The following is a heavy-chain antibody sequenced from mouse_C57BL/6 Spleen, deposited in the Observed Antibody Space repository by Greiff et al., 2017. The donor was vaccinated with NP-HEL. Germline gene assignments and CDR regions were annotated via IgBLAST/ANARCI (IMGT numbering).Heavy chain of an antibody. J-gene: IGHJ3*01. Sequence: VQLQQSGPELVKPGASVKIPCKASGYTFTDYNMDWVKQSHGKSLEWIGDINPNNGGTIYNQKFKGKATLTVDKSSSTAYMELRSLTSEDTAVYYCARSGTGPWFAYWGQGTLVTVSA. CDR3: ARSGTGPWFAY. V-gene: IGHV1-18*01. CDR1: GYTFTDYN. CDR2: INPNNGGT. D-gene: IGHD3-1*01.